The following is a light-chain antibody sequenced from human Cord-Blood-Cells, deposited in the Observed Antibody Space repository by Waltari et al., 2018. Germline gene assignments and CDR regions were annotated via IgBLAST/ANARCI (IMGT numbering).Light chain of an antibody. CDR1: SSDVGRSKP. V-gene: IGLV2-23*01. J-gene: IGLJ3*02. CDR3: CSYAGSSTWV. Sequence: QSALTQPASVSGSPGQSITISCTGTSSDVGRSKPVPCYQQHTGKAPKRMIYEGSKRRSGVSNRFSGSKSGNTASLTISGLQAEDEADYYCCSYAGSSTWVFGGGTKLTVL. CDR2: EGS.